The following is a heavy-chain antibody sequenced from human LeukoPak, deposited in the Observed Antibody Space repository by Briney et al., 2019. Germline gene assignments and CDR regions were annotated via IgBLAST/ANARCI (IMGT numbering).Heavy chain of an antibody. CDR3: AKEGAPLGSFDY. D-gene: IGHD1-26*01. Sequence: GGSLRLSCVASGFTFRIYAMSWVRQAPGKGLEWVSGISGSDASTFYADSVMGRFTISRDNSKNTLYLQMNSLRAEDTAVYYCAKEGAPLGSFDYWGQGTLVTVSS. CDR2: ISGSDAST. CDR1: GFTFRIYA. J-gene: IGHJ4*02. V-gene: IGHV3-23*01.